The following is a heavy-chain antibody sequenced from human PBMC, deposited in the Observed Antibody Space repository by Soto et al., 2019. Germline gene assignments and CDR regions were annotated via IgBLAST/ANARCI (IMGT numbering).Heavy chain of an antibody. CDR2: IKQDGSEK. V-gene: IGHV3-7*03. D-gene: IGHD3-10*01. CDR3: ARGLGGSGSYYIDYSGMDV. CDR1: GFTFSNYW. J-gene: IGHJ6*02. Sequence: GGSLRLSCAAAGFTFSNYWMNWVRQAPGKGLEWVANIKQDGSEKFYVDSVKGRFTISRDNAKKSLYLQMNSLRGEDTAVYYCARGLGGSGSYYIDYSGMDVWGQGTTVTVSS.